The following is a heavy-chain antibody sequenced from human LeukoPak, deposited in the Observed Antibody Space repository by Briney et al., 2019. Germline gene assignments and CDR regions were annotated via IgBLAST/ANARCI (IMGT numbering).Heavy chain of an antibody. CDR1: GFTFSSYW. V-gene: IGHV3-7*04. D-gene: IGHD3-22*01. CDR2: INQDGSEK. CDR3: AREYYYDSSGSDH. J-gene: IGHJ5*02. Sequence: GGSLRLSCAASGFTFSSYWMTWVRQAPGKGLEWVANINQDGSEKYYVDSVKGRFTISRDNAKYSLYLQMNSLRAEDTAVYYCAREYYYDSSGSDHWGQGTLVTVSS.